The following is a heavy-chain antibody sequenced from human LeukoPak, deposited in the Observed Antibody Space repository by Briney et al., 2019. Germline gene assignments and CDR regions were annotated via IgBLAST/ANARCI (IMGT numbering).Heavy chain of an antibody. CDR2: ISGVVGST. J-gene: IGHJ4*02. D-gene: IGHD3-22*01. V-gene: IGHV3-23*01. CDR3: AKGGRPGYYYDSSGYYPFYFDY. Sequence: GGSLRLSCAASGFTFSSYAMSWVPRAPGKGLEGVSAISGVVGSTYYADSVKGRFTISRDNSKNTLYLQMNSLRAEDTAVYYCAKGGRPGYYYDSSGYYPFYFDYWGQGTLVTVSS. CDR1: GFTFSSYA.